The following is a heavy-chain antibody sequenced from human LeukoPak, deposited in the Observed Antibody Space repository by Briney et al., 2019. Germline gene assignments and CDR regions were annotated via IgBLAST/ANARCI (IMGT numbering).Heavy chain of an antibody. J-gene: IGHJ3*02. CDR3: ARQTLKYYDILTGTGHAFDI. Sequence: SETLSLTCTVSGGSISSYYWSWIRQPPGKGLEWIGYIYYSGSTNYNPSLKSRVTISVDTSKNQFSLKLSSVTAADTAVYYCARQTLKYYDILTGTGHAFDIWGQGTMVTVSS. CDR2: IYYSGST. D-gene: IGHD3-9*01. CDR1: GGSISSYY. V-gene: IGHV4-59*08.